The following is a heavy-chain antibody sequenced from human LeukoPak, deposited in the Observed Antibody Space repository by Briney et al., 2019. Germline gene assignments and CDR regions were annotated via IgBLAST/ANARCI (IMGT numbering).Heavy chain of an antibody. CDR1: RLTSSSFQ. CDR2: IRSSGSLI. V-gene: IGHV3-48*03. J-gene: IGHJ4*02. Sequence: PGGSLRPSCAASRLTSSSFQMNWVRQAPGKGRERVSYIRSSGSLIYYAHSVKGRFTISRDNAKHSLYLQMNSLRAEDTAIYYCVMRGDYWGQGTLVTVSS. CDR3: VMRGDY.